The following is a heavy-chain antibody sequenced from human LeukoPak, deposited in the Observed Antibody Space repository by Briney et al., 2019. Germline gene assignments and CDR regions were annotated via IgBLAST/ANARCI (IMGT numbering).Heavy chain of an antibody. Sequence: GGSLRLSCAASGFTFSTYWMHWVRQAPGKGLVWVSRINSDGSSTSYADSVRGRFTISRDYAKDTLYLQMNSLRAEDTAVYYCARGGVYSTSAVDYWGQGTLVTVSS. V-gene: IGHV3-74*01. D-gene: IGHD6-6*01. CDR3: ARGGVYSTSAVDY. CDR1: GFTFSTYW. J-gene: IGHJ4*02. CDR2: INSDGSST.